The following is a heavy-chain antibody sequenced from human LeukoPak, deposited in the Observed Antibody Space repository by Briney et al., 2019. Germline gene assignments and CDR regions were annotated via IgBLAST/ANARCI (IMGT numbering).Heavy chain of an antibody. J-gene: IGHJ3*02. Sequence: GGSLRLSCAASGFTFSSYPMTWVRQAPGKGLEWVSSISGSSDYIFYADSVKGRFTISRDNAKNSLYLQMNSLRVEDTAVYYCAISNPITGTTGAFDIWGQGTMVTVSS. CDR3: AISNPITGTTGAFDI. CDR1: GFTFSSYP. D-gene: IGHD1-7*01. CDR2: ISGSSDYI. V-gene: IGHV3-21*01.